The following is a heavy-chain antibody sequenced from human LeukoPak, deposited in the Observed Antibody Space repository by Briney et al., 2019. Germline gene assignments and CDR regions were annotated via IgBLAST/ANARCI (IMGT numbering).Heavy chain of an antibody. CDR1: GFTFSGYG. Sequence: GRSLRLSCAASGFTFSGYGMHWVRQAPGKGLEWVAVIWYDGSNKYYADSVKGRFTISRDNSKNTLYLQMNSLRAEDTAVYYCARDQGLAAAGTDAFDIWGQGTMVTVSS. V-gene: IGHV3-33*01. J-gene: IGHJ3*02. CDR3: ARDQGLAAAGTDAFDI. CDR2: IWYDGSNK. D-gene: IGHD6-13*01.